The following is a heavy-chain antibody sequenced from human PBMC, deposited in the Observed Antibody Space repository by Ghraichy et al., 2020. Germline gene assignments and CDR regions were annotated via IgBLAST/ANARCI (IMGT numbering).Heavy chain of an antibody. CDR3: ARGYSFGELLSNWFDP. Sequence: SETLSLTCAVYGGSFSGYYWSWIRQPPGKGLEWIGEINHSGSTNYNPSLKSRVTISVDTSKNQFSLKLSSVTAADTAVYYCARGYSFGELLSNWFDPWGQGTLVTVSS. CDR1: GGSFSGYY. J-gene: IGHJ5*02. V-gene: IGHV4-34*01. D-gene: IGHD3-10*01. CDR2: INHSGST.